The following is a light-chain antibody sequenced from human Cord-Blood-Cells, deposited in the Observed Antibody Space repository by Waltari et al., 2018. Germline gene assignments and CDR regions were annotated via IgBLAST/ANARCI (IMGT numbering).Light chain of an antibody. CDR1: SRDVGGYNY. J-gene: IGLJ2*01. Sequence: QSALTQPPSASGSPGQSVTISCTGTSRDVGGYNYVSWYQQHPGKAPKRMIYEGSKRPSGVPDRFSGSKSGNTASLTVSGLQAEDEADYYCSSYAGSNNFVVFGGGTKLTVL. CDR2: EGS. CDR3: SSYAGSNNFVV. V-gene: IGLV2-8*01.